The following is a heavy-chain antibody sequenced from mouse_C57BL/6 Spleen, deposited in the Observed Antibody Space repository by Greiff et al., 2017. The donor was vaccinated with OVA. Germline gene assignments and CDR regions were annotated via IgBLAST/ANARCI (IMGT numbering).Heavy chain of an antibody. J-gene: IGHJ4*01. CDR2: IDPSDSET. CDR3: ARGAQRYDYAMDY. V-gene: IGHV1-52*01. Sequence: QVQLQQPGAELVRPGSSVKLSCKASGYTFTSYWMHWVKQRPIQGLEWIGNIDPSDSETHYNQKFKDKATLTVDKSSSTAYMQLSSLTSEDSAVYYCARGAQRYDYAMDYWGQGTSVTVSS. D-gene: IGHD3-2*02. CDR1: GYTFTSYW.